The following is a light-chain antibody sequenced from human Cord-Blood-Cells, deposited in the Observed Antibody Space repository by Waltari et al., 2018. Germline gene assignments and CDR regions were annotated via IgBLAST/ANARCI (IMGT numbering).Light chain of an antibody. J-gene: IGLJ2*01. Sequence: SYELTHPPPVSVSPGQTASITCSGDKLGDKYACWYQQKPGQSPVLVIYQDRKRPAGIPELFSGSNSGNTATLTISGTQAMDEADYYCQAWDSSTVVFGGGTKLTVL. CDR2: QDR. V-gene: IGLV3-1*01. CDR1: KLGDKY. CDR3: QAWDSSTVV.